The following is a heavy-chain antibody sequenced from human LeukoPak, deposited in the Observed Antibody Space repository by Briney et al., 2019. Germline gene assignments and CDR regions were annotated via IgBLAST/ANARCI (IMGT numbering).Heavy chain of an antibody. CDR2: IYYSGST. D-gene: IGHD4-23*01. V-gene: IGHV4-59*08. J-gene: IGHJ4*02. Sequence: SETLSLTCTVSGGSISSYYWSWIRQPPGKGLEWIGYIYYSGSTNYNPSLKSRVTISVDTSKNQVSLKLSSVTAADTAVYYCARLRLPYGGRELDYWGQGTLVTVSS. CDR1: GGSISSYY. CDR3: ARLRLPYGGRELDY.